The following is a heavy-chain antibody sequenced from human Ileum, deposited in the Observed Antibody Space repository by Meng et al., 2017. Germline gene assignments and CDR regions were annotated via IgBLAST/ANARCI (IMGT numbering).Heavy chain of an antibody. CDR3: ARGGGRYGPDFDY. Sequence: QRQQWWPVLLKPSETLSLPSGVYGGSASGYYWSGIRQPPGKGLEWIGEINHSGSTNYNPSVKSRVTISVDTSKNQFSLKLTSVTAADTAVYYCARGGGRYGPDFDYWGQGTLVTVSS. CDR2: INHSGST. J-gene: IGHJ4*02. CDR1: GGSASGYY. D-gene: IGHD3-16*01. V-gene: IGHV4-34*01.